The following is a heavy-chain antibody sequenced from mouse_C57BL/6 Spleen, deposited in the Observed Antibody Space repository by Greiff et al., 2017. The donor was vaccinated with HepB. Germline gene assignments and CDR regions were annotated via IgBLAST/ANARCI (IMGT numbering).Heavy chain of an antibody. D-gene: IGHD2-2*01. V-gene: IGHV1-52*01. CDR2: IDPSDSET. CDR1: GYTFTSYW. CDR3: ALWLREYYFDY. Sequence: VQLQQPGAELVRPGSSVKLSCKASGYTFTSYWMHWVKQRPIQGLEWIGNIDPSDSETHYNQKFKDKATLTVDKSSSTAYMQLSSLTSEDSAVDYCALWLREYYFDYWGQGTTLTVSS. J-gene: IGHJ2*01.